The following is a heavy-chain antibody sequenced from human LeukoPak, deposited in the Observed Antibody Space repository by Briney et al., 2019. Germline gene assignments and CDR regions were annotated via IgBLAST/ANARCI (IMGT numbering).Heavy chain of an antibody. D-gene: IGHD3-10*01. J-gene: IGHJ4*02. V-gene: IGHV4-34*01. CDR1: GGSFSGYY. CDR3: ARSYYGSGSWPFDY. CDR2: INHSGST. Sequence: SETLSLTCAVYGGSFSGYYWSWIRQPPGKGLEWIGEINHSGSTNYNPSLKSRVTISVDTSKNQFSLKLSSVTAADTAVYYCARSYYGSGSWPFDYWGQGTLVTVSS.